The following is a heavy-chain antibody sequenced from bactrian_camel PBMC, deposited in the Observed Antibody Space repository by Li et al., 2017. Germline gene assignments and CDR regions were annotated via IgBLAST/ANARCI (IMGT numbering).Heavy chain of an antibody. Sequence: HVQLVESGGGSVQAGGSLKLSCSAAGSASGYMSSMYCAGWFRQAPGKEREGVAAIDSDGSARYADSVKDRFTISKDNAKNTLYLQMNSLKPEDTATYYCAADVRNAGTCGLGAGRPYEHWGQGTQVTVS. CDR3: AADVRNAGTCGLGAGRPYEH. D-gene: IGHD6*01. V-gene: IGHV3S53*01. CDR1: GYMSSMYC. CDR2: IDSDGSA. J-gene: IGHJ4*01.